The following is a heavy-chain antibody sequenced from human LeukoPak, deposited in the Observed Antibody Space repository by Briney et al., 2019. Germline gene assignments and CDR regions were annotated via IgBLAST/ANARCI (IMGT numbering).Heavy chain of an antibody. Sequence: GASVKVSCKASGGTFSSYAISWVRQAPGQGLEWMGGIIPIFGTANYAQKFQGRVTITADESTSTAYMELSSLRSEDTAVYYCARDVDYDILTGYYVDWGQGTLVTVSS. J-gene: IGHJ4*02. V-gene: IGHV1-69*13. D-gene: IGHD3-9*01. CDR1: GGTFSSYA. CDR3: ARDVDYDILTGYYVD. CDR2: IIPIFGTA.